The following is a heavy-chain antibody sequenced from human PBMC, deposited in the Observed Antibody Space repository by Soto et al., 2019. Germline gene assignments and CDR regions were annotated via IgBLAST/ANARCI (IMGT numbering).Heavy chain of an antibody. D-gene: IGHD1-1*01. CDR3: ARLRNPYFMDV. J-gene: IGHJ6*03. CDR2: IYYSGTT. CDR1: GGSITSLY. V-gene: IGHV4-59*08. Sequence: QVQLQESGPGLVKPSETLSLTCSVSGGSITSLYWTWVRQPPGKGLEWIGWIYYSGTTNYNPSLTSRVTISVDTTKDQFALKLHSVTAADTAMYYCARLRNPYFMDVWGRGTTVTVSS.